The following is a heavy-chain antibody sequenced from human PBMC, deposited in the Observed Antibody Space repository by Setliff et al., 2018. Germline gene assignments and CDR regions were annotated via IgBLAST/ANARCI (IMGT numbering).Heavy chain of an antibody. J-gene: IGHJ4*02. CDR3: AKRKGIAALDY. CDR1: GLSYTNDW. V-gene: IGHV3-30*02. CDR2: IWSDGTNK. Sequence: PGGSLRLSCTASGLSYTNDWVSWVRQDPGKGLEWVAFIWSDGTNKYYADSVKGRFTISKDNSKNTLYLQMNSLRTEDTAVYYCAKRKGIAALDYWGQGTRVTVSS. D-gene: IGHD2-15*01.